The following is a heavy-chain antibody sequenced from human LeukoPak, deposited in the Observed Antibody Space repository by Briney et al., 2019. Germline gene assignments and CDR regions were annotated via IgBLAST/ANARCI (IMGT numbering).Heavy chain of an antibody. CDR3: ARETDSSGYWVDY. CDR1: GFTFSTYW. J-gene: IGHJ4*02. Sequence: GGSLRLSCAASGFTFSTYWMHWVRQAPGKGLLWVSRINSDGSSTSYAHSVKGRFTISRDNAKNTLYLQMNSLRAEDTAVYYCARETDSSGYWVDYWGQGTLVTVSS. V-gene: IGHV3-74*01. D-gene: IGHD3-22*01. CDR2: INSDGSST.